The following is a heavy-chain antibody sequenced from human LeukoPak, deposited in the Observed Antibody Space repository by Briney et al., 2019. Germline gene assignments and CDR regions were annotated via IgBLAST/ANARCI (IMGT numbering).Heavy chain of an antibody. CDR1: GGSISSYY. J-gene: IGHJ4*02. D-gene: IGHD6-19*01. CDR3: ARPGIAVAGIEDY. CDR2: IYYSGST. Sequence: SETLSLTCTVSGGSISSYYWSWIRQPPGKGLEWIGSIYYSGSTYYNPSLKSRVTISVDTSKNQFSLKLSSVTAADTAVYYCARPGIAVAGIEDYWGQGTLVTVSS. V-gene: IGHV4-39*01.